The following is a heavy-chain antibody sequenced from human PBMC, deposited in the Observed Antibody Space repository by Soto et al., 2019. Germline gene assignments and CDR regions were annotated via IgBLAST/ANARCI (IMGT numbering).Heavy chain of an antibody. CDR2: ISGSGGST. CDR1: GFTFSSYA. V-gene: IGHV3-23*01. Sequence: GGSLRLSCAASGFTFSSYAMSWVRQAPGKGLEWVSAISGSGGSTYYADSVKGRFTISRDNSKNTLYLQMNSLRAEDTAVYYCAQVTAIYYYYGMDVWGQGTTVTVSS. CDR3: AQVTAIYYYYGMDV. D-gene: IGHD2-21*02. J-gene: IGHJ6*02.